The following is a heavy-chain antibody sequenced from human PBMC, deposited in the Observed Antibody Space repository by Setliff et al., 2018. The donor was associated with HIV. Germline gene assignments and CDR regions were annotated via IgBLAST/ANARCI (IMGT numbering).Heavy chain of an antibody. Sequence: PSETLSLTCTVSGGSIISSSYYWAWIRQPPGKGLEWIGTMYYRGTTYNNPSLKSRVTFSADTSKNQFSLTLNSVTATDTAVYYCARHMGRAYYDYAGGSYRRGDAFDIWGLGTMVTASS. D-gene: IGHD3-16*02. J-gene: IGHJ3*02. CDR2: MYYRGTT. CDR1: GGSIISSSYY. CDR3: ARHMGRAYYDYAGGSYRRGDAFDI. V-gene: IGHV4-39*01.